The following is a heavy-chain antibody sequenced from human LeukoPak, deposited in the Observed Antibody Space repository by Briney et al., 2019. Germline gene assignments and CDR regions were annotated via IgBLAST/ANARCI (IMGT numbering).Heavy chain of an antibody. CDR2: INHSGST. CDR3: ARTGAGYYYYYMDV. J-gene: IGHJ6*03. Sequence: SETLSLTCAVYGGSFSGFYWSWIRQPPGKGLEWIGEINHSGSTNYNPSLKSRVTISVDTSKNQFSLKLSSVTAADTAVYYCARTGAGYYYYYMDVWGEGTTVTVSS. CDR1: GGSFSGFY. D-gene: IGHD1-26*01. V-gene: IGHV4-34*01.